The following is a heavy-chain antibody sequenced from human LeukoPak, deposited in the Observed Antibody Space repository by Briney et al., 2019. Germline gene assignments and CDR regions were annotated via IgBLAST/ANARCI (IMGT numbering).Heavy chain of an antibody. CDR3: ARSPLVGVVVIPLYYFDY. D-gene: IGHD3-22*01. CDR1: GFTFSSYW. Sequence: SGGSLRLSCAASGFTFSSYWMSWVRQAPGKGLEWVANIKQDGSEKYYVDSVKGRFTISRDNAKNSLYLQMNSLRAEDTAVYYCARSPLVGVVVIPLYYFDYWGQGTLVTVSS. V-gene: IGHV3-7*01. J-gene: IGHJ4*02. CDR2: IKQDGSEK.